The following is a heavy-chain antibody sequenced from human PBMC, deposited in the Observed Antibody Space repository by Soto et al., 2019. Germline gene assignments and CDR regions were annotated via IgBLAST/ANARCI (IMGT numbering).Heavy chain of an antibody. J-gene: IGHJ4*02. V-gene: IGHV4-4*02. CDR3: ARIGEDNYDLDY. CDR2: IYHSGST. CDR1: GGSISSRNW. Sequence: SQTLSLTCAVSGGSISSRNWWSWVRQPPGKGLEWIGEIYHSGSTKYNPSLKSRVSISVDKSKNQFSLNLSSVTAADTAVYYCARIGEDNYDLDYWGQGALVNVS. D-gene: IGHD3-22*01.